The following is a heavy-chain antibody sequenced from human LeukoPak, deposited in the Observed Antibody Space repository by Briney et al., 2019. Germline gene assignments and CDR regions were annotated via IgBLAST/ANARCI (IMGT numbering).Heavy chain of an antibody. D-gene: IGHD3-10*01. CDR2: IWYDGSNK. Sequence: GGSLRLSRAASGFTFSSYGMHWVRQAPGKGLEWVAVIWYDGSNKYYADSVRGRFTISRDNSKNTLYLQMNSLRAEDTAVYYCARGSPPYLSLTNWFDPWGQGTLVTVSS. J-gene: IGHJ5*02. V-gene: IGHV3-33*01. CDR3: ARGSPPYLSLTNWFDP. CDR1: GFTFSSYG.